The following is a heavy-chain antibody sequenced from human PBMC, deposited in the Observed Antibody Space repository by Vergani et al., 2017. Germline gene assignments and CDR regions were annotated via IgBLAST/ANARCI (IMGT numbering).Heavy chain of an antibody. J-gene: IGHJ6*03. CDR3: VYGKAECGTTGCFYPFFDSDYMDV. Sequence: QITLKESGPTLVKPTQTLTLTCTFSGFSLNTRGVSLAWIRQPPGKALDWLALIYWNDDQHYSPSLNNRVTITKDTSKNQVVLTMTNMDYVDTVTYYCVYGKAECGTTGCFYPFFDSDYMDVWGKGTMVTVSS. D-gene: IGHD3-9*01. V-gene: IGHV2-5*04. CDR1: GFSLNTRGVS. CDR2: IYWNDDQ.